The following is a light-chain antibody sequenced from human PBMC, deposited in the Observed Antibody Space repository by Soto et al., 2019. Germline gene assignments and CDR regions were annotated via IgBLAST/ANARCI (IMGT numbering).Light chain of an antibody. Sequence: DLQMTQSPSSLSASVGDSVTITCRASQAVRNDVGWYQQKPGRAPKRLIFTASILHSGVPSRFRGSGSRTEFTLTINSLQPEDFATYYCLQHYTYPWTFGQGTKVEIK. CDR1: QAVRND. CDR3: LQHYTYPWT. V-gene: IGKV1-17*01. CDR2: TAS. J-gene: IGKJ1*01.